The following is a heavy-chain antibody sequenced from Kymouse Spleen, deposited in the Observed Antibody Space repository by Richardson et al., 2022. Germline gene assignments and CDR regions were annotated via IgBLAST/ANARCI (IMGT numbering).Heavy chain of an antibody. Sequence: EVQLVESGGGLVKPGGSLRLSCAASGFTFSNAWMSWVRQAPGKGLEWVGRIKSKTDGGTTDYAAPVKGRFTISRDDSKNTLYLQMNSLKTEDTAVYYCTKMVYYYGSGSYYNPYFDYWGQGTLVTVSS. CDR2: IKSKTDGGTT. CDR1: GFTFSNAW. J-gene: IGHJ4*02. CDR3: TKMVYYYGSGSYYNPYFDY. V-gene: IGHV3-15*01. D-gene: IGHD3-10*01.